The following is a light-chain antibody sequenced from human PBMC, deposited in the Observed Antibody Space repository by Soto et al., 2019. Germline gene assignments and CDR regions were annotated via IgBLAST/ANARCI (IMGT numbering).Light chain of an antibody. V-gene: IGKV3-20*01. CDR3: QQYGTSPT. CDR1: QSVSSSY. CDR2: GAS. J-gene: IGKJ1*01. Sequence: EIVLTQSPGTLSLSPGERATLSCRASQSVSSSYLAWYQQKPGQAPRLLIYGASSRATGIPDRFSGSGSGTDFTLTISKLEPKVFAVYYCQQYGTSPTFGQGTKVEIK.